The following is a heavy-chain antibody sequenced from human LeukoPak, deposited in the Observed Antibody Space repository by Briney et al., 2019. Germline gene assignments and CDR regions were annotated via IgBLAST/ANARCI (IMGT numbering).Heavy chain of an antibody. Sequence: GGSLRLSCAASGFTFRSFVMSWVRLAPGMGPEWVSGLNTDGAWTYYADSVKGRFTISRDNSKNTLYLQMNSLRAEDTAVYYCAKDGYSSGWYETNWFDPWGQGTLVTVSS. CDR1: GFTFRSFV. CDR3: AKDGYSSGWYETNWFDP. J-gene: IGHJ5*02. D-gene: IGHD6-19*01. CDR2: LNTDGAWT. V-gene: IGHV3-23*01.